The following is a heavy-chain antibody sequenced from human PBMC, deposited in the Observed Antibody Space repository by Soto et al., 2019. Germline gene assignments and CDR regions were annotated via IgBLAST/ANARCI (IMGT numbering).Heavy chain of an antibody. D-gene: IGHD4-17*01. Sequence: GGSLRLSCAASGFTFSTYAMTWVRQAPGKGLEWVATISGSNGHTDYADSVKGRFTISRDNSKNTLYLQMNSLRVEDTAVYLCAKSETSVVNWYFDYWGQGTQVTVS. CDR3: AKSETSVVNWYFDY. V-gene: IGHV3-23*01. J-gene: IGHJ4*02. CDR2: ISGSNGHT. CDR1: GFTFSTYA.